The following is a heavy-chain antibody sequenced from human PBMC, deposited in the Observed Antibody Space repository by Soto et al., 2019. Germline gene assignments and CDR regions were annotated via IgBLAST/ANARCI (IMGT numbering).Heavy chain of an antibody. CDR3: ARADQLWSSGMDV. D-gene: IGHD5-18*01. Sequence: QVQLVESGGGVVQPGRSLRLSCAASGFTFSSYGMHWVRQAPGKGLEWVAVIWYDGSNKYYADSVKGRFTISSDNSKNTLYLQMNSLRAEDTAVYYCARADQLWSSGMDVWGQGTTVTVSS. CDR2: IWYDGSNK. V-gene: IGHV3-33*01. CDR1: GFTFSSYG. J-gene: IGHJ6*02.